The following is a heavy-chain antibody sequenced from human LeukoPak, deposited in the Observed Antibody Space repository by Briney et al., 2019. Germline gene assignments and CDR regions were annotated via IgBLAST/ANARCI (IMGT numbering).Heavy chain of an antibody. Sequence: ASVKVSCKASGYTFTSYNMHWVRQAPGQGLEWIGIINPSGGSTNYAQKFQGRVTMTRDTSISTAYMELSRLRSDDTAVYYCARGAEYYYYMDVWGKGTTV. CDR3: ARGAEYYYYMDV. CDR1: GYTFTSYN. CDR2: INPSGGST. V-gene: IGHV1-46*01. J-gene: IGHJ6*03.